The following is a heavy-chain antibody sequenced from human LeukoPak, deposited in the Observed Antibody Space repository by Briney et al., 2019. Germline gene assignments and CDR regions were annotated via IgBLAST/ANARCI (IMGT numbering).Heavy chain of an antibody. J-gene: IGHJ4*02. CDR1: GASVNSGNYY. V-gene: IGHV4-61*02. D-gene: IGHD1-26*01. CDR2: IYTSGST. Sequence: SETLSLTCTVSGASVNSGNYYWTWIRQPAGKRLEWIGRIYTSGSTNYNPSLKSRVTISIDASKNQFSLRLSSVTAADTAVYYCTRGGELMNFWGQGTLVTVSS. CDR3: TRGGELMNF.